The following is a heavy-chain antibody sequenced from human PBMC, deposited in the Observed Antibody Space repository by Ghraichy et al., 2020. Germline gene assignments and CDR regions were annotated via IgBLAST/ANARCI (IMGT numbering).Heavy chain of an antibody. CDR1: GFTFSEYA. V-gene: IGHV3-23*01. Sequence: GGSLRLSCAASGFTFSEYAMTWVRQAPGKGLEWVSGINNSGGSPYYAGSVKGRFTISRDNSKNTMYLQMNSLKAEDTAVYKCAKIRKGLVYDIRYYYDGMDFWGQGTLVTGSS. CDR3: AKIRKGLVYDIRYYYDGMDF. J-gene: IGHJ6*02. D-gene: IGHD2-8*01. CDR2: INNSGGSP.